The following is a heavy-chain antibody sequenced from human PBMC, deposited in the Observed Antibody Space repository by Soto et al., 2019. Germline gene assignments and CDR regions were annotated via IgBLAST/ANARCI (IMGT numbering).Heavy chain of an antibody. CDR1: GFTFDSHG. D-gene: IGHD4-17*01. CDR3: AKDLLPNTVTTCGS. CDR2: ISSDGNNK. Sequence: QVQLVESGGGAVQPGRSLRLSCAASGFTFDSHGMHWVRQAPGKGLEWVAVISSDGNNKYYADSVKGRFTISRDNFNNILYLQMSSLRAEDTAVYYCAKDLLPNTVTTCGSWGQGTLVTVFS. J-gene: IGHJ5*02. V-gene: IGHV3-30*18.